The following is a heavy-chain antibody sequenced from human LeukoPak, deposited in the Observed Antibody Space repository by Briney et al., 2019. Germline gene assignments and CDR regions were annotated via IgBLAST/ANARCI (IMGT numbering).Heavy chain of an antibody. CDR3: ARDLEGRYIQY. V-gene: IGHV4-30-2*01. Sequence: SQTLSLTCTVSGGSISSGGYYWSWIRQPPGKGLEWIGYIYHSGSTYYNPSLKSRVTISVDTSKNQFSLKLSSVTAADTAVYYCARDLEGRYIQYWGQGTLVTVSS. J-gene: IGHJ4*02. CDR2: IYHSGST. CDR1: GGSISSGGYY. D-gene: IGHD3-3*01.